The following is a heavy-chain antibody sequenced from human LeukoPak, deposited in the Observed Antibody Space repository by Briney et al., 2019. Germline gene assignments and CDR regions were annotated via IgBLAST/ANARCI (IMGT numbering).Heavy chain of an antibody. CDR3: ASSFANYWYFDL. CDR2: IYHSGST. J-gene: IGHJ2*01. V-gene: IGHV4-4*02. Sequence: PSETLSLTCAVSGGSISSSNWWSWVRQPPGKGLEWIGEIYHSGSTNYNPSLKSRVTISVDKSKNQFSLKLSSVTAADTAVYYCASSFANYWYFDLWGRGTLVTVSS. CDR1: GGSISSSNW.